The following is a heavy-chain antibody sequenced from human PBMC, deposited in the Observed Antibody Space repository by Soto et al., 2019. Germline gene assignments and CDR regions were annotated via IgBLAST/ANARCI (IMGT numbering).Heavy chain of an antibody. CDR2: IYYSGST. CDR3: ARHLYGRGERFDP. Sequence: SETLSLTCTVSGGSISSGDYYWSWIRQPPGKGLEWIGYIYYSGSTYYNPSLKSRVTISVDTSKNQFSLKLSSVTAADTAVYYCARHLYGRGERFDPWGQGTLVTVS. V-gene: IGHV4-30-4*01. CDR1: GGSISSGDYY. J-gene: IGHJ5*02. D-gene: IGHD3-10*01.